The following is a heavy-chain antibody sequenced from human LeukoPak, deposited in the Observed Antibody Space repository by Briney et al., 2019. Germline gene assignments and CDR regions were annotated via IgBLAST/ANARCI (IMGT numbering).Heavy chain of an antibody. V-gene: IGHV1-18*01. CDR3: ARDRPSDYYGMDV. J-gene: IGHJ6*02. Sequence: REASVKVSCKASGYTFTSYGISWVRQAPGQGLEWMGWISAYNGNTNYAQKLQGRVTMTTDTSTSTAYMELWSLRSDDTAVYYCARDRPSDYYGMDVWGQGTTVTVSS. CDR2: ISAYNGNT. CDR1: GYTFTSYG.